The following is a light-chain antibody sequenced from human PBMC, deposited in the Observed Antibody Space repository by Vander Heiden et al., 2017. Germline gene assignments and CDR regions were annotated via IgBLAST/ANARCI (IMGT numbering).Light chain of an antibody. V-gene: IGKV4-1*01. Sequence: DIVMTQSPDSLAVSLGERATINCKSSQSVLYSSNNKNYLAWYQQKPGQPPKLLIYWASTRESGVPDPFRGSGSGTDFTLSIIILQAEDVAVYYCQQDDSTPQTFGQGTKVEIK. CDR2: WAS. CDR1: QSVLYSSNNKNY. CDR3: QQDDSTPQT. J-gene: IGKJ1*01.